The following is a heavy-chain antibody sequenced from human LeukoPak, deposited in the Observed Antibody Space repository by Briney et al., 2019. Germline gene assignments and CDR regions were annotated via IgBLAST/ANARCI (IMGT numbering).Heavy chain of an antibody. J-gene: IGHJ3*02. CDR3: GRQEIETNGLDI. CDR2: IYYSGST. CDR1: GGSISSSSYY. Sequence: SETLSLTCTVSGGSISSSSYYWGWIRQPPGKGLEWIGSIYYSGSTYYNPSLKSRVTISVDTSKNQFSLKLSSVTAADTAVYYCGRQEIETNGLDIWGQGTMVTVSS. V-gene: IGHV4-39*01. D-gene: IGHD2-8*01.